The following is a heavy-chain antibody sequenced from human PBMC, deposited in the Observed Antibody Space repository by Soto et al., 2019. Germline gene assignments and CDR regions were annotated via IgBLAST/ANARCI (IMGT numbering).Heavy chain of an antibody. CDR1: GASFSGYY. D-gene: IGHD3-22*01. CDR2: INHSGST. CDR3: ARGRSYYDSSGNGRYYFDY. J-gene: IGHJ4*02. Sequence: EALTVSCAVYGASFSGYYWSWIRQPPGKGLEWIGEINHSGSTNYNPSLKSRVTISVDTSKNQFSLKLSSVTAADTAVYYCARGRSYYDSSGNGRYYFDYWGQGTLVTVSS. V-gene: IGHV4-34*01.